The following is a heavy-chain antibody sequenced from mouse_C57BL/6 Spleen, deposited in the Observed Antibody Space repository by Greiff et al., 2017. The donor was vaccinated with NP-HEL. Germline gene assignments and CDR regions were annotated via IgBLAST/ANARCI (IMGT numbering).Heavy chain of an antibody. CDR1: GYAFSSSW. CDR2: IYPGDGDT. Sequence: VQLQQSGPELVKPGASVKISCKASGYAFSSSWMNWVKQRPGKGLEWIGRIYPGDGDTNYNGKFKGKATLTADKSSSTAYMQLSSLTSADSAVYFCARLLGYAMDYWGQGTSVTVSS. J-gene: IGHJ4*01. V-gene: IGHV1-82*01. CDR3: ARLLGYAMDY. D-gene: IGHD2-12*01.